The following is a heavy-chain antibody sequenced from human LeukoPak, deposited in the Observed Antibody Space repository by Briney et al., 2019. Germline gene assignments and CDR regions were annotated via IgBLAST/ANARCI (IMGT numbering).Heavy chain of an antibody. V-gene: IGHV1-8*02. CDR1: GYTFTGYY. CDR3: ARGGSTLYYYYYGMDV. Sequence: ASVKVSCKASGYTFTGYYMHWVRQAPGQGLEWMGWMNPNSGNTGYAQKFQGRVTMTRNTSISTAYMELSSLRSEDTAVYYCARGGSTLYYYYYGMDVWGQGTTVTVSS. J-gene: IGHJ6*02. D-gene: IGHD6-13*01. CDR2: MNPNSGNT.